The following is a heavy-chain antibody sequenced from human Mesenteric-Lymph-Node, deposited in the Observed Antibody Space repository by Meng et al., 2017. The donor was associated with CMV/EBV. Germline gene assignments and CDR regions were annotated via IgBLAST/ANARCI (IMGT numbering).Heavy chain of an antibody. CDR1: GGSVNSGSYY. D-gene: IGHD6-6*01. CDR2: IYYSGST. V-gene: IGHV4-61*01. J-gene: IGHJ4*02. Sequence: SETLSLTCTVSGGSVNSGSYYWSWIRQPPGKRLEWIGYIYYSGSTHYNPSLKSRVTISVDTSKNQFSLNLNSVTTADTAVYYCARIRGSSVVDYWGQGTLVTVSS. CDR3: ARIRGSSVVDY.